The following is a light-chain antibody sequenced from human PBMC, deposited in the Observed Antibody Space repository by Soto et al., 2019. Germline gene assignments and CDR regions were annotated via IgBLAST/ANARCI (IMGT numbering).Light chain of an antibody. Sequence: DIRMTQSPSTLSAAVGDRVTITCRASQSIRSWLTWYQQKAGQAPKLLIYKASIVESGVPSRFSGSGSGTEFTLTSSSLQPDDSATYYCQQYYYFATFGQGTRVEVK. CDR1: QSIRSW. CDR2: KAS. J-gene: IGKJ1*01. V-gene: IGKV1-5*03. CDR3: QQYYYFAT.